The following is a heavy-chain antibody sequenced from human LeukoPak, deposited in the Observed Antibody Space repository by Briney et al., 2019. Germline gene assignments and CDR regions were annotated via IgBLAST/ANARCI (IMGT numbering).Heavy chain of an antibody. CDR3: AREFKSGYGMWT. V-gene: IGHV3-21*01. J-gene: IGHJ5*02. CDR1: GFTFSSYT. D-gene: IGHD5-18*01. CDR2: ITSSSDYI. Sequence: GGSLRLSCTASGFTFSSYTMNWVRQAPGKGLEWVSSITSSSDYIYYADSVKGRFTISRDNPENSLHLQMNSLRAEDTAVYFCAREFKSGYGMWTWGQGTLVTVSS.